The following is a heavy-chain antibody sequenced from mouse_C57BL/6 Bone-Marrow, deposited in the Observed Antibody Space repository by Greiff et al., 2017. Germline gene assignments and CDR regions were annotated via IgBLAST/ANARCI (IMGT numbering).Heavy chain of an antibody. Sequence: EVQLQQSGAELVRPGASVKLSCTASGFNIKDDYMNWVKQRPEQGLEWIGWIDPENGDTEYASKFQGKATITADTSSNTAYLQLSSLTSEDTAVYYCTTGSLYYYAMDYWGQGTSVTVSS. CDR1: GFNIKDDY. D-gene: IGHD6-5*01. CDR3: TTGSLYYYAMDY. CDR2: IDPENGDT. J-gene: IGHJ4*01. V-gene: IGHV14-4*01.